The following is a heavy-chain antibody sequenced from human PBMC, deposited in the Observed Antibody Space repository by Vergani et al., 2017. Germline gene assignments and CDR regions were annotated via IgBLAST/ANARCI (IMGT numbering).Heavy chain of an antibody. CDR1: GFTFSSYG. D-gene: IGHD3-10*01. J-gene: IGHJ4*02. Sequence: QVQLVESGGGVVQPGRSLRLSCAASGFTFSSYGMHWVRQAPGKGLEWVAVISYDGSNKYYADSVKGRFTISRDNSKNTLYLQMNSLRAEDTAVYYCAREIITMVRGRDNKAFDYWGQGTLVTVSS. CDR3: AREIITMVRGRDNKAFDY. V-gene: IGHV3-30*03. CDR2: ISYDGSNK.